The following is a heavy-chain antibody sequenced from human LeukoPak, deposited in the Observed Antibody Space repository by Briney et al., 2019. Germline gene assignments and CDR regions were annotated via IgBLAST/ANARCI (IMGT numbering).Heavy chain of an antibody. CDR3: ARGNGGNSGSRAIARKLNWFDP. D-gene: IGHD4-23*01. J-gene: IGHJ5*02. CDR2: IYSDGRT. Sequence: GGSLRLSCAASGFTVSNKYMTWVRQAPGKGLEWVSLIYSDGRTYYADSVKGRCTISRDNSKNTLYLQMNSLRVGDTAVYYCARGNGGNSGSRAIARKLNWFDPWGQGTLVTVSS. CDR1: GFTVSNKY. V-gene: IGHV3-53*01.